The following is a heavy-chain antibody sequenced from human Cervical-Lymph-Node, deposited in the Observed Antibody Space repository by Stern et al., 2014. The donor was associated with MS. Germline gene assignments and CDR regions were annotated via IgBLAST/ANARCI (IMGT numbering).Heavy chain of an antibody. Sequence: VQLVESGGGVVQPGTSLRLSCAASGFTFSSYTMHWVRQSPGKGLEWVAVISSDGHNKDSADSVKGRFIISRDNSKNTLYLQMSSLGAEDTAVYFCARAKGVAPDFPFDNWGQGTLVTVSS. V-gene: IGHV3-30*04. J-gene: IGHJ4*02. CDR2: ISSDGHNK. D-gene: IGHD6-25*01. CDR1: GFTFSSYT. CDR3: ARAKGVAPDFPFDN.